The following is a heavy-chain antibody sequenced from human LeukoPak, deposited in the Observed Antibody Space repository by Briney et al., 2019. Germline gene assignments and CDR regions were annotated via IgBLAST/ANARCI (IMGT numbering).Heavy chain of an antibody. D-gene: IGHD2-2*01. J-gene: IGHJ5*02. V-gene: IGHV4-59*01. CDR3: ARGHQRFRGFGFDP. CDR2: TYYSGST. Sequence: PSETLSLTCTVPGGSISSYYWSWIRQPPGKGLEWIGYTYYSGSTNYNPSLKSRVTISVDTSKNQFSLKLSSVTAADTAVYYCARGHQRFRGFGFDPWGQGTLVTVSS. CDR1: GGSISSYY.